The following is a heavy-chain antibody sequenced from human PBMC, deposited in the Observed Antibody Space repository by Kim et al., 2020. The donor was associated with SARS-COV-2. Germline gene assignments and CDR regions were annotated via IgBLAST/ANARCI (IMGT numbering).Heavy chain of an antibody. D-gene: IGHD3-3*01. Sequence: ASVKVSCKASGYTFTGYYMHWVRQAPGQGLEWMGRINPNSGGTNYAQKFQGRVTMTRDTSISTAYMELSRLRSDDTAVYYCARVKVDDFWSGYHDYWGQGTLVTVSS. CDR1: GYTFTGYY. V-gene: IGHV1-2*06. CDR3: ARVKVDDFWSGYHDY. CDR2: INPNSGGT. J-gene: IGHJ4*02.